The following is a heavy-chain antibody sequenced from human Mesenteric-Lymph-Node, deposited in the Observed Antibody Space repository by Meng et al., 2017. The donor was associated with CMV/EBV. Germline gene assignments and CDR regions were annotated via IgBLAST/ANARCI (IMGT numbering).Heavy chain of an antibody. Sequence: GESLKISCTASEFSFKDYAMTWVRQAPGKGLEWVSAISSRGGSTYYADSVKGRFTISRDNSKNTLYLQMNSLRAEDTAVYYCAKDLKYGGNSEEVDYWGQGTLVTVSS. D-gene: IGHD4-23*01. J-gene: IGHJ4*02. CDR2: ISSRGGST. V-gene: IGHV3-23*01. CDR1: EFSFKDYA. CDR3: AKDLKYGGNSEEVDY.